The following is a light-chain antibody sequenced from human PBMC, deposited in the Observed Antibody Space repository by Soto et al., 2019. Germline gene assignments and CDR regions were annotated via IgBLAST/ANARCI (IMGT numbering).Light chain of an antibody. CDR2: GAS. J-gene: IGKJ2*01. CDR1: QTVASN. CDR3: QKYHNWSPQYP. V-gene: IGKV3-15*01. Sequence: EIVMTQSPATLSVSPGERATLSCRASQTVASNLAWYQQKPGQAPRLLIHGASSLATGVPARFSGSGSGTEFPLTISSPQSEDFAVYYCQKYHNWSPQYPFGQGTKLQIK.